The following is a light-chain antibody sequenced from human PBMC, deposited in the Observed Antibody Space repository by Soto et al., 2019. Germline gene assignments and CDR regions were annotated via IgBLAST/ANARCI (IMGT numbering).Light chain of an antibody. CDR2: GAS. CDR1: QSVSSTY. V-gene: IGKV3-20*01. J-gene: IGKJ2*01. Sequence: EIVLTQSPDTLSLSPGEGATLSCRASQSVSSTYLAWYQQKPGQAPRLLIYGASTRATGIPDRFIGTGSGTDFTLTISRLEPEDFAVYYCQQYGSRTYTFGQGTTLEIK. CDR3: QQYGSRTYT.